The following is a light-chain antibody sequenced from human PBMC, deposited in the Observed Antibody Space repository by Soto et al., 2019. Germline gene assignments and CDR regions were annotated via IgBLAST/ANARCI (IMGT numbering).Light chain of an antibody. CDR2: AAS. CDR3: QQTYSTPRT. CDR1: QSISSY. Sequence: DIQMTQSPSSLSASVGDRVTITCRASQSISSYLHWYQQKPGKAPKLLIYAASSLQSGVTSRLSGSGSGTDFTLAIISLQHEDFATYYGQQTYSTPRTFGQGTKVEIK. J-gene: IGKJ1*01. V-gene: IGKV1-39*01.